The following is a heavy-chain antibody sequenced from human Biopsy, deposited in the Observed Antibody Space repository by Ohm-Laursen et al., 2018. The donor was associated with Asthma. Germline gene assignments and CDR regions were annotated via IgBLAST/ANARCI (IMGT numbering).Heavy chain of an antibody. V-gene: IGHV3-23*01. CDR3: VKALGGGDGFDV. CDR1: GFTFSSYA. CDR2: ISTNGGSK. Sequence: SLRLSCSAPGFTFSSYAMSWVRQTPDRGLEWVSGISTNGGSKYYADSVKGRFTLSRDNSKTTLSLQMNSLTEGDTAVYYCVKALGGGDGFDVWGLGTTVTVSS. J-gene: IGHJ3*01.